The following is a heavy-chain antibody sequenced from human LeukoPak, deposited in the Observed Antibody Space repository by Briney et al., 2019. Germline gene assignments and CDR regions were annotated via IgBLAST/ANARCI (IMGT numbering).Heavy chain of an antibody. CDR2: IYYSGST. CDR1: GGSISGYY. V-gene: IGHV4-59*01. Sequence: PSETLSHTCTVSGGSISGYYWSWIRQPPGKGLEWIGYIYYSGSTNYSPSPNSRVTISVDTSKDNYSLKLTPVTPADTALSYFARCILGEYSFDYWGQGALVAVSS. D-gene: IGHD2-21*01. J-gene: IGHJ4*02. CDR3: ARCILGEYSFDY.